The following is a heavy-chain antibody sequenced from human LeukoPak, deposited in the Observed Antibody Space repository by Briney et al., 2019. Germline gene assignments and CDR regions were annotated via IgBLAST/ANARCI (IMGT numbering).Heavy chain of an antibody. J-gene: IGHJ4*02. V-gene: IGHV3-7*01. CDR2: IKQDGSEK. Sequence: GGSLRLSCAASGFTFSTYCMSWVRQAPGKGLEWVASIKQDGSEKYYADSVKGRFTISRDSAKNSLYLHMNTLRAEDTAVYYCARDGGYCSSTSCYPYFDYWGPGTLVTVSS. CDR3: ARDGGYCSSTSCYPYFDY. CDR1: GFTFSTYC. D-gene: IGHD2-2*01.